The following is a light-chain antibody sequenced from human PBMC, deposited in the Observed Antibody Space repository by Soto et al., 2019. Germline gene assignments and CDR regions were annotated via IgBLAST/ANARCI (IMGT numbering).Light chain of an antibody. CDR3: QQYGGSPGYT. Sequence: EIVLTQSPGTLSLSPGERATLSCRASQSVNSAYLAWYQHKPGQAHRLLIYGASSRAPGIPDRFNGSGSGTDFTLTITRLEPEDCAVYYCQQYGGSPGYTFGQGTKLDIK. V-gene: IGKV3-20*01. CDR2: GAS. CDR1: QSVNSAY. J-gene: IGKJ2*01.